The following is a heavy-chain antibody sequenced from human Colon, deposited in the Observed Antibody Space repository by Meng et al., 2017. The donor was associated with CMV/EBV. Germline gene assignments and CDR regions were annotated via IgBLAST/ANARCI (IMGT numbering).Heavy chain of an antibody. Sequence: GESLKISCAASGFTFSRYGMNWVRQAPGKGLEWVSSISSSDSYIYYADSVKGRFTISRDNAKNSLYLQMNSLRAEDTAVYYCVRDSSGYYYFDFWGQGTLVTVSS. D-gene: IGHD3-22*01. V-gene: IGHV3-21*01. CDR1: GFTFSRYG. CDR3: VRDSSGYYYFDF. J-gene: IGHJ4*02. CDR2: ISSSDSYI.